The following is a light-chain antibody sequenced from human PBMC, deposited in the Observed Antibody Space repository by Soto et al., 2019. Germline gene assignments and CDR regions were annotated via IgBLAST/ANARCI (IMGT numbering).Light chain of an antibody. CDR2: GAS. Sequence: VVMTQSPATLSVSPGERVSLSCRASQSINAHLAWYQQKPGQAPRLLIHGASTRATGIPARFSGSGFGTEFILTISSLQSEDFAVYYCQRYNTWLWTFGQGTKVEIQ. CDR1: QSINAH. CDR3: QRYNTWLWT. V-gene: IGKV3-15*01. J-gene: IGKJ1*01.